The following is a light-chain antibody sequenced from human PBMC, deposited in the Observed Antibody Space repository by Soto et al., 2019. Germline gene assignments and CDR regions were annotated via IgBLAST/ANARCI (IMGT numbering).Light chain of an antibody. CDR1: QSVSSS. CDR3: QQRSNWPPEVT. CDR2: DAS. J-gene: IGKJ3*01. Sequence: EIVLTQSPDTLSLSPGERATLSCRASQSVSSSLAWYQHKPGQAPRLLIYDASNSATGIPARFSGSGSGTDFTLTISSLEPEDFAVYYCQQRSNWPPEVTFGPGTKVDIK. V-gene: IGKV3-11*01.